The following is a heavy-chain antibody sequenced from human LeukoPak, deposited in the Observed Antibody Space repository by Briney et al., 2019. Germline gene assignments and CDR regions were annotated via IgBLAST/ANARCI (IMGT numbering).Heavy chain of an antibody. CDR1: GFTFSSYA. CDR2: ISGSGGST. D-gene: IGHD2-15*01. Sequence: PGGSLRLSCAASGFTFSSYAMSWVRQAPGKGLEWVSAISGSGGSTYYADSVKGRFTISRDNSKNTLYLQMNSLRAEDTAVYYCARDSGYGGKGYYYYYYGMDVWGQGTTVTVSS. V-gene: IGHV3-23*01. CDR3: ARDSGYGGKGYYYYYYGMDV. J-gene: IGHJ6*02.